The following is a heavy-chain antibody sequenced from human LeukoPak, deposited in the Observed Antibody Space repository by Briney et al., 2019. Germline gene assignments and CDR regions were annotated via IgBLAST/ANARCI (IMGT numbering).Heavy chain of an antibody. Sequence: PGGSLRLSCAASGFTFSSYAMHWVRQAPGKGLEWVAVISYDGSNKYYADSVKGRFTISRDNSKNTLYLQMNSLRAEDTAVYYCAKDWWLNDAFDIRGQGTMVTVSS. CDR3: AKDWWLNDAFDI. J-gene: IGHJ3*02. D-gene: IGHD2-15*01. CDR2: ISYDGSNK. CDR1: GFTFSSYA. V-gene: IGHV3-30-3*01.